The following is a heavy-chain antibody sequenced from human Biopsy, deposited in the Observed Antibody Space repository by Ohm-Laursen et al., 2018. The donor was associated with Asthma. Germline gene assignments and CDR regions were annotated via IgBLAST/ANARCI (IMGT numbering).Heavy chain of an antibody. D-gene: IGHD6-19*01. CDR2: ITGSGGTT. Sequence: SLRLSCAASGFTFSSSAMSWVRQAPGKGLERVSAITGSGGTTYYADSARGRFTISRDNSKSTLFLQMDSLSAEDTAVYYCAKDFRGIAVAGDRGFDYWGQGTLVIVSA. V-gene: IGHV3-23*01. CDR1: GFTFSSSA. CDR3: AKDFRGIAVAGDRGFDY. J-gene: IGHJ4*02.